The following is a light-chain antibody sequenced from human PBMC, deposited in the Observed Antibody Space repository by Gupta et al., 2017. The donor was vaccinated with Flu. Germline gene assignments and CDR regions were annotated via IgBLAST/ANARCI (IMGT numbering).Light chain of an antibody. CDR2: GAS. J-gene: IGKJ1*01. CDR1: LGTSNN. V-gene: IGKV3-15*01. Sequence: PATSSASPAAVTTVTRSVTLGTSNNLVWYQQRPCKAPRLLMNGASTRAPGVPATLNGSGSGTEFTLTINIVQSEDFAVYYCQQYNDWPPTFGHGT. CDR3: QQYNDWPPT.